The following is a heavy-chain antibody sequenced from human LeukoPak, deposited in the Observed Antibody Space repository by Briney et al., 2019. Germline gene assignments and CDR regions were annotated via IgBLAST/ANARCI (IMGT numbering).Heavy chain of an antibody. CDR3: ARTLHYYGSGSYAY. CDR2: INHSGST. Sequence: SETLSLTCAVYGWSFSGYYWSWIRQPPGKGLEWIGEINHSGSTNYNPSLKSRVTISVDTSKNQFSLKLSSVTAADTAVYYCARTLHYYGSGSYAYWGQGTLVTVSS. J-gene: IGHJ4*02. CDR1: GWSFSGYY. D-gene: IGHD3-10*01. V-gene: IGHV4-34*01.